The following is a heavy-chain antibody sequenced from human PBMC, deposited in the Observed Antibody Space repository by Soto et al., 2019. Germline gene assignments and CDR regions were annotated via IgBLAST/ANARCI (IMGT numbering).Heavy chain of an antibody. J-gene: IGHJ5*02. Sequence: SETLSLTCTVSGGSISSGDYYWSWIRQPPGKGLEWIGYIYYSGSTYYNPSLKSRVTISVDTSKNQFSLKLSSVTAADTAVYYCARDKVAVVPAAMLEYNWFDPWGQGTLVTVSS. V-gene: IGHV4-30-4*01. CDR2: IYYSGST. CDR3: ARDKVAVVPAAMLEYNWFDP. CDR1: GGSISSGDYY. D-gene: IGHD2-2*01.